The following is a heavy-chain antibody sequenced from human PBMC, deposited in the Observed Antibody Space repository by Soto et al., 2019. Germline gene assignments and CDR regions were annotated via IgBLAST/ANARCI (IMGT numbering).Heavy chain of an antibody. CDR3: ARDLYYSSGRYFDHDAFDI. D-gene: IGHD6-19*01. CDR1: GYNFTSYG. V-gene: IGHV1-18*01. CDR2: ISPHNDRT. Sequence: QVQLVQSGADVKKPGASVKVSCKASGYNFTSYGISWVRQAPGQGLEWMGWISPHNDRTKYARRFQDRVTITTETPTSTVYMERGSLRSDDTAVYYCARDLYYSSGRYFDHDAFDIWGQGTVVPVSS. J-gene: IGHJ3*02.